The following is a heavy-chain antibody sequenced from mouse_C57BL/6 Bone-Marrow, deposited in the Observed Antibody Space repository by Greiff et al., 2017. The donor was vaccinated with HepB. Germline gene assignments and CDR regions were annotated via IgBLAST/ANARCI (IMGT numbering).Heavy chain of an antibody. J-gene: IGHJ4*01. V-gene: IGHV1-81*01. Sequence: QVQLKQSGAELARPGASVKLSCKASGYTFTSYGISWVKQRTGQGLEWIGEIYPRSGNTYYNEKFKGKATLTADKSSSTAYMELRSLTSEDSAVYFCARLGTTVPYAMDYWGQGTSVTVSS. CDR2: IYPRSGNT. D-gene: IGHD1-1*01. CDR3: ARLGTTVPYAMDY. CDR1: GYTFTSYG.